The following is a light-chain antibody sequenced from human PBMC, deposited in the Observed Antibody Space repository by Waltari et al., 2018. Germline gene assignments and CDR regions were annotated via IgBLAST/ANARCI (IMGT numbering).Light chain of an antibody. Sequence: QSVLTQPPSASGTPGQRVTISCSGSSSNIGTNSVNWYQQFPGQAPKLLMYRSNERPSGVPDRFSGASSGPSASLAISGLQSEDEAEYYCATWDDTLDGYVFGAGTRLTVL. J-gene: IGLJ1*01. CDR2: RSN. V-gene: IGLV1-44*01. CDR3: ATWDDTLDGYV. CDR1: SSNIGTNS.